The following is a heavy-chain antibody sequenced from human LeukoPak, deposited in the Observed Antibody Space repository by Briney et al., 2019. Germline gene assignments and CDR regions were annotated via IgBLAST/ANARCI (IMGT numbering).Heavy chain of an antibody. D-gene: IGHD4-23*01. Sequence: PGGSLRLSCAASGFTFSSYGMHWVRQAPGKGLEWVAVISYDGSNKYYADSVKGRFTISRDNSKNTLYLQMNSLRAEDTAVYYCARDQFHDYGGNPFDYWGQGTLVTVSS. J-gene: IGHJ4*02. CDR1: GFTFSSYG. CDR2: ISYDGSNK. V-gene: IGHV3-30*03. CDR3: ARDQFHDYGGNPFDY.